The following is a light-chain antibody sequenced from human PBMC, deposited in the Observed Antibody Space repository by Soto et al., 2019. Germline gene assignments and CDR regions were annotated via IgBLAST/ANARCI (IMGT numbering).Light chain of an antibody. J-gene: IGLJ1*01. CDR3: CSHMRNSLYV. V-gene: IGLV2-14*01. Sequence: QSALTQPASVSGSPGQSITISCTGTSSDVGDYNYVSWYQQHPGKAPKLMISAVSNRPSGVSDRFSGSKSGNTASLTISGLQAEDEADYYCSHMRNSLYVFGTGTKVTVL. CDR2: AVS. CDR1: SSDVGDYNY.